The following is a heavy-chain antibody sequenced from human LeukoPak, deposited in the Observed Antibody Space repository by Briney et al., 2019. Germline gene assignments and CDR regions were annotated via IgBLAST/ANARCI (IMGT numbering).Heavy chain of an antibody. J-gene: IGHJ4*02. CDR3: ARLGLVGPYSSSAYYFDY. CDR2: IYYRGSS. V-gene: IGHV4-39*01. Sequence: ETLSLTCTVSGDSISNRNYYWGWIRQPPGKGLAWIGSIYYRGSSYYNPSLRSRVTIYVDTSKNQFSLKLSFVTAADTAVYYCARLGLVGPYSSSAYYFDYWGQGALVTVSS. CDR1: GDSISNRNYY. D-gene: IGHD6-6*01.